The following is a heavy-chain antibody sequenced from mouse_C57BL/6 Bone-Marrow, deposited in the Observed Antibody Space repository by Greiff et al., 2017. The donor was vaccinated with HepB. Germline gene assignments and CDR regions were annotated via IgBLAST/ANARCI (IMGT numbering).Heavy chain of an antibody. Sequence: QVHVKQPGAELVKPGASVKLSCKASGYTFTSYWMHWVKQRPGQGLEWIGMIHPNSGSTNYNEKFKSKATLTVDKSSSTAYMQLSSLTSEDSAVYYCARKFITTRNYFDYWGQGTTLTVSS. D-gene: IGHD1-1*01. J-gene: IGHJ2*01. CDR1: GYTFTSYW. CDR3: ARKFITTRNYFDY. V-gene: IGHV1-64*01. CDR2: IHPNSGST.